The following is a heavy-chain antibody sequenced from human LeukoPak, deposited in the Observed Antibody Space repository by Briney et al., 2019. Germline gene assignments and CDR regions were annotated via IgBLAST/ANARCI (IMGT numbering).Heavy chain of an antibody. J-gene: IGHJ4*02. CDR3: ARDDGGSGCAH. V-gene: IGHV3-53*01. CDR2: ISGGGTA. D-gene: IGHD3-3*01. CDR1: GFSVSNNY. Sequence: PGGSLRLSCAGSGFSVSNNYMSWVRQAPGKGLEWVSGISGGGTAHYADSVMGRFTVSRDNSKNTLHLQMNSLRAEDTAVYYCARDDGGSGCAHWGQGTLVTVSS.